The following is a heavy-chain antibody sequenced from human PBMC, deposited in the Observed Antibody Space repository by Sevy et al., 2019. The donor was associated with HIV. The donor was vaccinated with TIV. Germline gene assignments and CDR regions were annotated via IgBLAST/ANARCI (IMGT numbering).Heavy chain of an antibody. J-gene: IGHJ6*02. Sequence: ASVKVSCKTSGGTFINFAITWVRQAPGQGLEWMGGFIPLFDTTNYSQKFQGRVTLTADGSTATAYMELSSLRSEDTAVHYCATSYYDSSGYSPLFYYGMDVWGQGTTVTVSS. CDR1: GGTFINFA. D-gene: IGHD3-22*01. V-gene: IGHV1-69*13. CDR3: ATSYYDSSGYSPLFYYGMDV. CDR2: FIPLFDTT.